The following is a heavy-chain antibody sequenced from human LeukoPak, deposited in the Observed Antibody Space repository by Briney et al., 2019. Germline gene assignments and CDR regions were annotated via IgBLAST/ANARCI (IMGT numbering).Heavy chain of an antibody. D-gene: IGHD4-11*01. V-gene: IGHV4-59*01. J-gene: IGHJ2*01. CDR3: AGPTRLPDL. CDR2: INYSGST. CDR1: VVSITSYY. Sequence: SETLSLTCTVSVVSITSYYWSWIRQPPGKGLEWIGYINYSGSTNYNPSLKSRLTMAIDTSNNQFSLKLSSVTAEDTAVYYCAGPTRLPDLWGRGTLVTVSS.